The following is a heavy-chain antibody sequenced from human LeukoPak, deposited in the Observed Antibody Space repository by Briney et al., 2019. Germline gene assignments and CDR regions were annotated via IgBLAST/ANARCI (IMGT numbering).Heavy chain of an antibody. CDR2: IYYSGST. CDR1: GGSVSSVNFY. CDR3: ARDLDYYGSGGEWFDP. D-gene: IGHD3-10*01. J-gene: IGHJ5*02. Sequence: PSETLSLTCTVSGGSVSSVNFYWSWIRQPPGKGLEWIGYIYYSGSTNYNPSLKSRVTISVDTSKNQFSLKLSSVTAADTAVYYCARDLDYYGSGGEWFDPWGQGTLVTVSS. V-gene: IGHV4-61*01.